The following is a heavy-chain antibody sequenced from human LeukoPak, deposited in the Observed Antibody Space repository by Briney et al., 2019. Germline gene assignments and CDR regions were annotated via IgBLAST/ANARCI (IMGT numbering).Heavy chain of an antibody. CDR3: ARIGRFTIFGVVRYYYYYMDV. J-gene: IGHJ6*03. CDR1: GSSISSYY. CDR2: IYTSGST. V-gene: IGHV4-4*07. Sequence: SETLSLTCTVSGSSISSYYWSWIRQPAGKGLEWIGRIYTSGSTNYNPSLKSRVTMSVDTSKNQLSLKLSSVTAADTAVYYCARIGRFTIFGVVRYYYYYMDVWGKGTTVTVSS. D-gene: IGHD3-3*01.